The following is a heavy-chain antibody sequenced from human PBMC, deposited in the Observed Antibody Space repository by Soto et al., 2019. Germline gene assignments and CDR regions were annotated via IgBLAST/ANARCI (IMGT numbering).Heavy chain of an antibody. CDR3: ARVAYYDFWSGYYYFDY. D-gene: IGHD3-3*01. Sequence: PSETLSLTCTVSGGSISSGGYYLSWIRQHPGKGLEWIGYIYYSGSTYYNPSLKSRVTISVDTSKNQFSLKLSSVTAADTAVYYCARVAYYDFWSGYYYFDYWGQGTLVTVSS. CDR2: IYYSGST. J-gene: IGHJ4*02. CDR1: GGSISSGGYY. V-gene: IGHV4-31*03.